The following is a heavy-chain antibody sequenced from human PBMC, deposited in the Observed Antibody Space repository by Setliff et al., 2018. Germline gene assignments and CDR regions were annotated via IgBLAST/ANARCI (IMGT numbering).Heavy chain of an antibody. D-gene: IGHD6-19*01. CDR3: ARRAVTAEYFQH. J-gene: IGHJ1*01. V-gene: IGHV5-51*01. Sequence: PGESLKISCKGSGYRFTTYWIAWVRQKPGKGLEWMGIVYPGDSDTQYSPSFQGQVTFSSDKSINTAYLHLSSLKASDTAMYYCARRAVTAEYFQHWGHGTLVTVSS. CDR1: GYRFTTYW. CDR2: VYPGDSDT.